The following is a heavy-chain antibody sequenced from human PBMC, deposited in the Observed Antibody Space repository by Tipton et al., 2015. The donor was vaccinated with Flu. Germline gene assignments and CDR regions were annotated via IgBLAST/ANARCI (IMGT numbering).Heavy chain of an antibody. J-gene: IGHJ4*02. CDR1: GFIFSSYW. CDR3: ARKVGDY. V-gene: IGHV3-7*01. Sequence: SLRLSCAASGFIFSSYWMHWVRQAPGKGLEWVANIKQDGSEKYYVDSVKGRFTISRDNAKNSLYLQMNSLTAADTAVYYCARKVGDYWGQGALVTVSS. CDR2: IKQDGSEK. D-gene: IGHD1-26*01.